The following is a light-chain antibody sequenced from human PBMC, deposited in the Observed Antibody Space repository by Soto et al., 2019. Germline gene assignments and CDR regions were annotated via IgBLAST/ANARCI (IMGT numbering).Light chain of an antibody. Sequence: VMTQSPATLSVSPGERATLSCRASQAVGFTLAWYQQKPGQGPRLLIYGASTRATGVPARFSGSGSGTEFTLTINSLQPEDFAIYYCQQYSSWPPWTFGQGTKVDIQ. CDR1: QAVGFT. CDR3: QQYSSWPPWT. J-gene: IGKJ1*01. CDR2: GAS. V-gene: IGKV3-15*01.